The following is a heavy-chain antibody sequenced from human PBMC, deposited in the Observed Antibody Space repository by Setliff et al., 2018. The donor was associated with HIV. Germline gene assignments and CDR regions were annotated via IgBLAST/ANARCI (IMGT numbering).Heavy chain of an antibody. Sequence: GASVKVSCKASGFTFNHYALSWVRQAPGQRPEWMGGTIPMSDIPNYAQNFQGRVTITADHSTTTTYMELSSLSSEDTAVYYCVRVGPWYYGRSGYLASWDYWGQGTQVTVPS. CDR3: VRVGPWYYGRSGYLASWDY. CDR2: TIPMSDIP. CDR1: GFTFNHYA. V-gene: IGHV1-69*10. J-gene: IGHJ4*02. D-gene: IGHD3-22*01.